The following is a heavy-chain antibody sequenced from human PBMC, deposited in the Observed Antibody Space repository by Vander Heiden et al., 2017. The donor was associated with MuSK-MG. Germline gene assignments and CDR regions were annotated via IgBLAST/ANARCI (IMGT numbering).Heavy chain of an antibody. Sequence: QVQPVESGGGVVQPGRSLRLSCAASGFTFSNYGMHWVRQAPGKGLEWVAVISYDGSNKYYADSVKGRFTISRDNSKNTLYLQMNSLRAEDTAVYYCAKDVMSTVTTFDYWGQGTLVTVSS. V-gene: IGHV3-30*18. CDR3: AKDVMSTVTTFDY. CDR1: GFTFSNYG. D-gene: IGHD4-17*01. CDR2: ISYDGSNK. J-gene: IGHJ4*02.